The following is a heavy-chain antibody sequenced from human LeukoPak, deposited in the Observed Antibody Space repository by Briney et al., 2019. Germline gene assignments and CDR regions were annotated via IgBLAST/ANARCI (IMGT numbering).Heavy chain of an antibody. CDR3: ASDHHYYDSRASSLY. CDR2: IKQDGSEK. J-gene: IGHJ4*02. D-gene: IGHD3-22*01. CDR1: GFTFSSYW. V-gene: IGHV3-7*01. Sequence: GGSLRLSCAASGFTFSSYWMSWVRQAPGKGLEWVANIKQDGSEKYYVDSVKGRFTISRDNAKNSLYLQMNSLRAEDTAVYYCASDHHYYDSRASSLYWGQGTLVTVSS.